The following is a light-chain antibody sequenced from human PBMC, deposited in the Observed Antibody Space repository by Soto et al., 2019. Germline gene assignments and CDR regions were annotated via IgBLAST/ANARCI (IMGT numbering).Light chain of an antibody. Sequence: EIQMTQSPSSLSASVGDRVTITCRASQSISSYLNWSQQKPGKAPKLLIYAASSLQSGVPSRFSGSGSGTGFTLTISSLQPEDFAAYYCQQTYSTPWTFGQGTKVDSK. CDR1: QSISSY. J-gene: IGKJ1*01. CDR3: QQTYSTPWT. V-gene: IGKV1-39*01. CDR2: AAS.